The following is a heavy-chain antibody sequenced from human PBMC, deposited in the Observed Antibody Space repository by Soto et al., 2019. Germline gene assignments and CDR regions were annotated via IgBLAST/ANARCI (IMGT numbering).Heavy chain of an antibody. CDR3: AVDWAYCRGGSCLDFGY. J-gene: IGHJ4*02. CDR2: ISYRSSYI. CDR1: GFTFSNFP. V-gene: IGHV3-21*01. Sequence: GGSLRLSCAASGFTFSNFPMNWVRPAPGKGLEWVSSISYRSSYIKYADSVKGRFSISRDNAKNSLYMQMDSLRAEDTAVYYCAVDWAYCRGGSCLDFGYWGQGAQVTVSS. D-gene: IGHD2-15*01.